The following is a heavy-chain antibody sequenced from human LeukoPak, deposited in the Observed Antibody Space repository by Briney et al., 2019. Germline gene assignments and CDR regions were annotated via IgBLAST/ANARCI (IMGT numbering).Heavy chain of an antibody. V-gene: IGHV3-48*01. D-gene: IGHD1-1*01. CDR2: INSSSSTI. Sequence: GGSLRLSCAASGFTFSSYSTNWVRQAPGKGLEWVSYINSSSSTIYYADSVKGRFTISRDNAKNSLYLQMNSLRAEDTAVYYCARDQYKNYYYYYYMDVWGKGTTVTVSS. CDR1: GFTFSSYS. CDR3: ARDQYKNYYYYYYMDV. J-gene: IGHJ6*03.